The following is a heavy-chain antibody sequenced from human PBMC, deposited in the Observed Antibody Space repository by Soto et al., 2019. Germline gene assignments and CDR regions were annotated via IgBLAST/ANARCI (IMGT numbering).Heavy chain of an antibody. CDR2: IYSGGST. CDR3: ARVTRGDDFDY. D-gene: IGHD3-16*01. J-gene: IGHJ4*02. V-gene: IGHV3-66*01. CDR1: GFTVSSNY. Sequence: EVQLVESGGGLVQPGGSLRLSCAASGFTVSSNYMSWVRQAPGKGLEWVSVIYSGGSTYYADSVKGRFTISRDNSKNTLYLQMNSLRAEDTAVYYCARVTRGDDFDYWGQGTLVTVSS.